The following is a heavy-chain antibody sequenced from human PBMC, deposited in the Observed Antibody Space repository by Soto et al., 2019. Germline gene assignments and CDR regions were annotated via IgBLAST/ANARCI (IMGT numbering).Heavy chain of an antibody. V-gene: IGHV1-69*13. D-gene: IGHD4-17*01. Sequence: SVKVSCKASGGTFSSYAISWVRQAPGQGLEWMGGIIPIFGTANYAQKFQGRVTITADESTSTAYMELSSLRSEDTAVYYCARSRGNTVTTDYYYYYMDVWGKGTTVTVSS. CDR1: GGTFSSYA. CDR3: ARSRGNTVTTDYYYYYMDV. J-gene: IGHJ6*03. CDR2: IIPIFGTA.